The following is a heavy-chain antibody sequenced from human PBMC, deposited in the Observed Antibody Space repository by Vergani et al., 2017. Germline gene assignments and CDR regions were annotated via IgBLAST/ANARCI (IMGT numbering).Heavy chain of an antibody. Sequence: EVQLVESGGGLVQPGGSLRLSCAASGFTFSSYAMHWVRQAPGKGLEYVSAISSNGGSTYYANSVKGRFIISRDNSKNTLYLQMGSLRAEDMAVYYCARVFQGSRGAWYYYYGMDVWGQGTTVTVSS. V-gene: IGHV3-64*01. J-gene: IGHJ6*02. CDR3: ARVFQGSRGAWYYYYGMDV. CDR2: ISSNGGST. CDR1: GFTFSSYA. D-gene: IGHD3-10*01.